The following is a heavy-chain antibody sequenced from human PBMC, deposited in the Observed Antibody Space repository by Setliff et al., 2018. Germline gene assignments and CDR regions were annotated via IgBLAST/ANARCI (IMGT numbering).Heavy chain of an antibody. CDR2: TSGGGGFST. CDR3: AKDASYYDILTGAIYLDT. J-gene: IGHJ5*02. V-gene: IGHV3-23*01. Sequence: GGSLRLSCAASGFSFSSYAMSWVRQAPGKGLEWVSTTSGGGGFSTYYADSVKGRFTISRDNSNLFLQMNNLRAEDTAFYFCAKDASYYDILTGAIYLDTWGRGTLVTVSS. CDR1: GFSFSSYA. D-gene: IGHD3-9*01.